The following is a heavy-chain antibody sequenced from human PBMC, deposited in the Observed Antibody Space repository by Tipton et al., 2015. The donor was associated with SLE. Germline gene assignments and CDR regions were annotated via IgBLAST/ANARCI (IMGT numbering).Heavy chain of an antibody. Sequence: TLSLTCTVAGDSMNSQYWSWLRQPPGKGLEWIGYIYYTGSTNYNPSLKSRVTMSVDTSKNQFSLKLSSVTAADTAVYYCARQGSSRSTNWFDPWGQGTLVTVSS. CDR2: IYYTGST. D-gene: IGHD6-13*01. V-gene: IGHV4-59*11. CDR3: ARQGSSRSTNWFDP. CDR1: GDSMNSQY. J-gene: IGHJ5*02.